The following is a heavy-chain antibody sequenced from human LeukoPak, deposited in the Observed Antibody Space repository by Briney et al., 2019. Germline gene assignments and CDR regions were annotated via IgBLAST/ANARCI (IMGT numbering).Heavy chain of an antibody. D-gene: IGHD3-22*01. J-gene: IGHJ4*02. CDR3: TTGHHYYDSSPLDY. CDR1: GFTFGDYA. Sequence: KTGGSLRLSCTASGFTFGDYAMSWFRQAPGKGLEWVGFIRSKVYGGTTEYAASVKGRFTISRDDSKNTLYLQMNSLKTEDTAVYYCTTGHHYYDSSPLDYWGQGTLVTVSS. V-gene: IGHV3-49*05. CDR2: IRSKVYGGTT.